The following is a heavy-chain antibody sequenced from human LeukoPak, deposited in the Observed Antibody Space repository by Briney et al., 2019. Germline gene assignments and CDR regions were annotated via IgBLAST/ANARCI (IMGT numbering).Heavy chain of an antibody. CDR1: GGSISSGGYY. CDR3: ATQRDRGDPIPHY. J-gene: IGHJ4*02. Sequence: SETLSLTCTVSGGSISSGGYYWSWIRQHPGKGLEWIGYIYYSGSTYYNPSLKSRVTISVDTSKSQFSLKLSSVTAADTAVYYCATQRDRGDPIPHYWGQGTLVTVSS. CDR2: IYYSGST. V-gene: IGHV4-31*03. D-gene: IGHD3-16*01.